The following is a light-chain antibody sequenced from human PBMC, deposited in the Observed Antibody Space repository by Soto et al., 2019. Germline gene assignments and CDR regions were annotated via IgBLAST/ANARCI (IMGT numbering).Light chain of an antibody. CDR2: GAS. CDR3: QQYESFPLT. Sequence: EIVLTQSPGTLSLSPGERPTLSCRASRSVSSDYLAWYQQKPGQAPRLLIHGASNRATGIPDRFSGRGSGTDFTLTISRLEPEDFAVYYYQQYESFPLTFGGGTKVDIK. CDR1: RSVSSDY. J-gene: IGKJ4*02. V-gene: IGKV3-20*01.